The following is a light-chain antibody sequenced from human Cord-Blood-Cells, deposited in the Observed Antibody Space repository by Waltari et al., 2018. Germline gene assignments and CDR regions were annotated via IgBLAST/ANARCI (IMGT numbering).Light chain of an antibody. CDR3: QQSYSTPPLT. V-gene: IGKV1-39*01. CDR1: QSISSY. J-gene: IGKJ4*01. Sequence: DIQMTQSPSSLSASVGDRVNITCRASQSISSYLNWYPQKPGKAPKLLIYAASSLQSGVPSRFSGSGSGTDFTLTIISLQPEDFATYYCQQSYSTPPLTFGGGTKVEIK. CDR2: AAS.